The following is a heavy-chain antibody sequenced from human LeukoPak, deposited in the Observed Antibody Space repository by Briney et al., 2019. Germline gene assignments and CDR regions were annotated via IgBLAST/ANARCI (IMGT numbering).Heavy chain of an antibody. D-gene: IGHD3-10*01. J-gene: IGHJ6*02. CDR2: ISSSGSTK. Sequence: PGGSLRLSCAASGFTFSDYYMSWIRQAPGKGLEWVSYISSSGSTKYYADSVKGRFSISRDNAKNSLYLQMSSLRAEDTAVYYCARASAGVWFGELFLPQYYYGMDVWGQGTTVTVSS. CDR3: ARASAGVWFGELFLPQYYYGMDV. V-gene: IGHV3-11*01. CDR1: GFTFSDYY.